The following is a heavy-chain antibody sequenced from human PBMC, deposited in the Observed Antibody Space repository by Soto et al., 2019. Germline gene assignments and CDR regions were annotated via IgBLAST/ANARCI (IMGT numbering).Heavy chain of an antibody. V-gene: IGHV3-53*01. CDR3: ARKAMVRGVPRGWFDP. J-gene: IGHJ5*02. Sequence: PGGSLRLSCAASGFSVSSYYMSWVRQAPGKGLEWVSVIYNSGGTYYADSVKGRFTISRDNAKNSLYLQMNSLRAEDTAVYYCARKAMVRGVPRGWFDPWGQGTLVTVSS. CDR1: GFSVSSYY. CDR2: IYNSGGT. D-gene: IGHD3-10*01.